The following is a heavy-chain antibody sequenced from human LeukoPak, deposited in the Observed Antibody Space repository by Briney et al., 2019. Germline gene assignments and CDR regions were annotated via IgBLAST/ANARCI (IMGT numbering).Heavy chain of an antibody. Sequence: VASVKVSCKASGYTFTSYYMHWVRQAPGQGLEWMGIINPSGGNTNYAQKLQGRVTMTTDTSTSTAYMELRSLRSDDTAVYYCARDFRYYYDSSGYYGYWGQGTLVTVSS. J-gene: IGHJ4*02. CDR3: ARDFRYYYDSSGYYGY. CDR2: INPSGGNT. CDR1: GYTFTSYY. D-gene: IGHD3-22*01. V-gene: IGHV1-46*01.